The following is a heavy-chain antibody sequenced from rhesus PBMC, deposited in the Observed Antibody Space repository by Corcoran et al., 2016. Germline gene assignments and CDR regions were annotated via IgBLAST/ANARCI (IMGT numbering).Heavy chain of an antibody. Sequence: QVQLQESGPGLVKPSETLSLTCAVSGASISSYWWNWIRQPPGKGMEWIGEINGNSGSTNYNPSLKSRGTISKDASKNQFSLKLSSVTAADTAVYYCASLDYSGSYEAFDFWGQGLRVTVSS. CDR3: ASLDYSGSYEAFDF. CDR2: INGNSGST. CDR1: GASISSYW. J-gene: IGHJ3*01. V-gene: IGHV4-80*01. D-gene: IGHD3-16*01.